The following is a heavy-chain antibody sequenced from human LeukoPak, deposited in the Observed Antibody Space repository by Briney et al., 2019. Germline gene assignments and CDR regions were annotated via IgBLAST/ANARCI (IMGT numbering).Heavy chain of an antibody. D-gene: IGHD3-22*01. V-gene: IGHV3-30*02. CDR1: GFTLSTYR. CDR3: AKRPPAYYYDSSGYYGGYFDY. J-gene: IGHJ4*02. Sequence: GGPLTLSCAASGFTLSTYRMHGVPHAPGKGLEGVAFIRYDGSNKYYAHSVKGRFTISRDNSKNTLYLQMNSLRAEDTAVYYCAKRPPAYYYDSSGYYGGYFDYWGQGTLVTVSS. CDR2: IRYDGSNK.